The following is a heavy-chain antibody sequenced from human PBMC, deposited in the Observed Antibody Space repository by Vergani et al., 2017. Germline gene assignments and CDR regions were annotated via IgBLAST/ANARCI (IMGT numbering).Heavy chain of an antibody. J-gene: IGHJ3*01. CDR2: IYPGDSDT. Sequence: EVQLVQSGAEVKKPGESLKISCKGSGYRFTGYWIAWVRQMPGKGLEYVGIIYPGDSDTRYSPAFQGQVTMSADKSIDTAYLQWSSLKASDTGTYYCARPLSPVTTTGAFDVWGQGTKVTVSS. CDR3: ARPLSPVTTTGAFDV. CDR1: GYRFTGYW. D-gene: IGHD4-11*01. V-gene: IGHV5-51*01.